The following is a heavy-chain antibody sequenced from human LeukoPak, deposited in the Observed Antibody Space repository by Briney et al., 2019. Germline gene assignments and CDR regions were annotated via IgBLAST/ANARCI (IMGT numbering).Heavy chain of an antibody. J-gene: IGHJ6*03. CDR3: AKEGVEQQLMRHGGPPRKAPAERGYFYYYMDV. V-gene: IGHV3-74*01. Sequence: GGSLRLSCAASGWMHWVRQAPGKGLVWVSGINLDGTGTYYTDSVKGRFTISRDNAKNTMYLQMNSLRAEDTAVYYCAKEGVEQQLMRHGGPPRKAPAERGYFYYYMDVWGKGTTVTVSS. CDR1: GW. CDR2: INLDGTGT. D-gene: IGHD6-13*01.